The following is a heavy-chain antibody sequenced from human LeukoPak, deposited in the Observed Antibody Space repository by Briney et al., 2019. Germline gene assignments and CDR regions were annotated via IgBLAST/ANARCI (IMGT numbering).Heavy chain of an antibody. CDR2: ISYDGSNK. Sequence: GRSLRLSCAASGFTFSSYAMHWVRQAPGKGLEWVAVISYDGSNKYYADSVKGRFTISRDNSKNTLYLQMNSLRAEDTAVYYCARPMVRGSEYYYYGMDVWGKGTTVTVSS. CDR1: GFTFSSYA. D-gene: IGHD3-10*01. V-gene: IGHV3-30*04. CDR3: ARPMVRGSEYYYYGMDV. J-gene: IGHJ6*04.